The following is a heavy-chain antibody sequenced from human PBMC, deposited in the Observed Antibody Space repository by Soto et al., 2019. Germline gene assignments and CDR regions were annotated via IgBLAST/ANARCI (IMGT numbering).Heavy chain of an antibody. J-gene: IGHJ5*02. CDR2: MNPNSGNT. CDR3: ARGPPRVPAAIRFDP. V-gene: IGHV1-8*01. D-gene: IGHD2-2*01. Sequence: GASVKVSCKASGYTFTSYDINWVRQATGQGLEWMGWMNPNSGNTGYAQKFKGRVTMTRNTSISTAYMELSSLRSEDTAVFYCARGPPRVPAAIRFDPWGQGTLVTVS. CDR1: GYTFTSYD.